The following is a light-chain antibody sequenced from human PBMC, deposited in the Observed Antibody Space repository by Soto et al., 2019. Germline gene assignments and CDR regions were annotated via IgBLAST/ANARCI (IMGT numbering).Light chain of an antibody. CDR3: QQRSNWPPIT. CDR2: GAS. J-gene: IGKJ5*01. CDR1: RSVGSS. V-gene: IGKV3-11*01. Sequence: EIVLTQSPATLSLSPGDRATLSCRASRSVGSSLAWYQQKPGQAPRLLIYGASNRATGIPARFSGSGSGTDFTLTISSLEPEDFAVYYCQQRSNWPPITFGQGTRLEIK.